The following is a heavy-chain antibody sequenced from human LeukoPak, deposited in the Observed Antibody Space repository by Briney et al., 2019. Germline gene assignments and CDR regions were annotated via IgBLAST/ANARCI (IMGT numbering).Heavy chain of an antibody. V-gene: IGHV4-59*01. CDR1: GGSISSYY. D-gene: IGHD4-11*01. J-gene: IGHJ4*02. CDR3: ARELYSDYVDY. Sequence: SETLSLTCTVSGGSISSYYWSWIRQPPGKGLEWIGYIYSSGSTNYNPSLKSRVTMSVDTSKNQFSLKLSSVTAADTAVYYCARELYSDYVDYWGQGTLVTASS. CDR2: IYSSGST.